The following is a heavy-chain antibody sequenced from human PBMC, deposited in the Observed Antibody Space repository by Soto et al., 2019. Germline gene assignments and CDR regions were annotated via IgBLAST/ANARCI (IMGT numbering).Heavy chain of an antibody. D-gene: IGHD6-19*01. Sequence: SVKVSCKASGGTFSSYAISWVRQAPGQGLEWMGGIIPIFGTANYAQKFQGRVTITADGSTSTAYMELSSLRSEDTAVYYCAREYGDAVAGTPFFDYWGQGTLVTVSS. CDR2: IIPIFGTA. V-gene: IGHV1-69*13. J-gene: IGHJ4*02. CDR3: AREYGDAVAGTPFFDY. CDR1: GGTFSSYA.